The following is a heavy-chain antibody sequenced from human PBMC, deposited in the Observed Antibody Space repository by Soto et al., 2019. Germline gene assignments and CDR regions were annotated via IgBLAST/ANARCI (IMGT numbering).Heavy chain of an antibody. V-gene: IGHV3-30*18. J-gene: IGHJ4*02. CDR3: AKDRGFGEYLFDS. CDR2: LSYDGHNE. CDR1: GVAFSTYG. Sequence: QVQLVESGGAVVQPGTSLRLSCAASGVAFSTYGVHWVRQAPGKGLEWVAILSYDGHNEYYTDSVKGRFTISRDTSRNTLELQMDRLRADDTAMYYCAKDRGFGEYLFDSWGQGTLVTVSS. D-gene: IGHD3-10*01.